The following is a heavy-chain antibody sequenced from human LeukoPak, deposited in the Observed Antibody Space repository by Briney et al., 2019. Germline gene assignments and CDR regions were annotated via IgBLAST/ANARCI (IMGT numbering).Heavy chain of an antibody. CDR2: IIPIFGTA. D-gene: IGHD5-18*01. CDR1: GGTFSSYA. CDR3: ARGLVRGYSYGLVSFDY. J-gene: IGHJ4*02. V-gene: IGHV1-69*06. Sequence: SVKVSCKASGGTFSSYAISWVRQAPGQGLEWMGGIIPIFGTANYAQKFQGKVTITADKSTSTAYMELSSLRSEDTAVYYCARGLVRGYSYGLVSFDYWGQGTLVTVSS.